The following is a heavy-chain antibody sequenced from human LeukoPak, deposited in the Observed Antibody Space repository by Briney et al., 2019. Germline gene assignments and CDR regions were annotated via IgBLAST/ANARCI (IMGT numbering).Heavy chain of an antibody. CDR1: GGSISSGGYY. Sequence: EALSLTCTVSGGSISSGGYYWSWVRQAPGKGLEWVSTISGSGGDTFYADSVKGRFTISRDNSRNTLYLQMNSLRAEDTALYFCGKGSTRSGRDCDSWGQGTLVTVSS. D-gene: IGHD6-25*01. CDR3: GKGSTRSGRDCDS. CDR2: ISGSGGDT. J-gene: IGHJ4*02. V-gene: IGHV3-23*01.